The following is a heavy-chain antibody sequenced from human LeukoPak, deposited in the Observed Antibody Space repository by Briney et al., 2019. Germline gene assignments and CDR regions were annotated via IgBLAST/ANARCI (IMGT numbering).Heavy chain of an antibody. V-gene: IGHV3-23*01. Sequence: GGSLRLSCAASGFIFRSYGMSWVRQAPGKGLEWVSAISGSGGSTYYADSVKGRFTISRDNSKNTLYLQMNSLRAEDTAVYYCAKDREGGGQLVYYFDYWGQGTLVTVSS. J-gene: IGHJ4*02. D-gene: IGHD6-6*01. CDR3: AKDREGGGQLVYYFDY. CDR1: GFIFRSYG. CDR2: ISGSGGST.